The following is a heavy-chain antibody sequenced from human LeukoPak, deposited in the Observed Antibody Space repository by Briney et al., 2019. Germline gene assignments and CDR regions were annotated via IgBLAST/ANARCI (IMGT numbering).Heavy chain of an antibody. Sequence: PGGSLRLSCAASGFTFSTYWMSWVRLAPGKGLEWVANINQDGSETFYVDSVKGRFTISRDNGKNSIFVQMDSLRAEDTAVYYCARGVYYGSGSYIGDPWGQGTLVTVSS. CDR3: ARGVYYGSGSYIGDP. V-gene: IGHV3-7*05. J-gene: IGHJ5*02. CDR2: INQDGSET. CDR1: GFTFSTYW. D-gene: IGHD3-10*01.